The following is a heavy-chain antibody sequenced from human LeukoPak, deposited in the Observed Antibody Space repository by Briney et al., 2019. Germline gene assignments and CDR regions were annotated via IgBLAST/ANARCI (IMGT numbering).Heavy chain of an antibody. CDR3: AGTIVGKWAIDY. CDR2: IYSGGGT. D-gene: IGHD3-22*01. CDR1: GFTFDDYG. V-gene: IGHV3-53*01. J-gene: IGHJ4*02. Sequence: GGSLRLSCAASGFTFDDYGMSWVRQAPGKGLEWVSVIYSGGGTYYADSVKGRFTISRDNSKNTLYLQMNSLRAEDTAVYYCAGTIVGKWAIDYWGQGTLVTVSS.